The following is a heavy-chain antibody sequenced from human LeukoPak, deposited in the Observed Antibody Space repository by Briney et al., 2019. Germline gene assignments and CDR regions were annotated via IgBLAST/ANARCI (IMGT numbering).Heavy chain of an antibody. CDR2: ISPSSTYI. J-gene: IGHJ4*02. Sequence: NSGGSLRLSCAASGFTFSTYAMNWVRQAPGKGLEWVSSISPSSTYIYYADSVKGRFTISRDNAQNSLYLQMNSLRAEDTAVYYCARDPSNYYFDYWGQGTLVTVPS. D-gene: IGHD4/OR15-4a*01. CDR1: GFTFSTYA. CDR3: ARDPSNYYFDY. V-gene: IGHV3-21*01.